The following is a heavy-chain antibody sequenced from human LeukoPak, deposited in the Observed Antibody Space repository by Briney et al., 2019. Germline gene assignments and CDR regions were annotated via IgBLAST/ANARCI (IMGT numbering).Heavy chain of an antibody. CDR1: GYTFTSYY. CDR2: INPSGGST. Sequence: ASVKVSCKASGYTFTSYYMHWVRQAPGQGLEWMGIINPSGGSTSYAQKFQGRVTMTRDMSTSTVYMELSSLRSEDTAVYYCAGDHQANSNYFNYFDYWGQGTLVTVSS. J-gene: IGHJ4*02. V-gene: IGHV1-46*01. D-gene: IGHD4-11*01. CDR3: AGDHQANSNYFNYFDY.